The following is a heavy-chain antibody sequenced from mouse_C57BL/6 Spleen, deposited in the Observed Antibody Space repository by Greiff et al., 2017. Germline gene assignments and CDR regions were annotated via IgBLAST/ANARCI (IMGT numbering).Heavy chain of an antibody. D-gene: IGHD2-3*01. CDR2: IWSGGST. J-gene: IGHJ1*03. V-gene: IGHV2-2*01. Sequence: VQRVESGPGLVQPSQSLSITCTVSGFSLTSYGVHWVRQSPGKGLEWLGVIWSGGSTDYNAAFISRLSISKDNSKSQVFFKMNSLQADDTAIYYCARGDGFWYFDVWGTGTTVTVSS. CDR1: GFSLTSYG. CDR3: ARGDGFWYFDV.